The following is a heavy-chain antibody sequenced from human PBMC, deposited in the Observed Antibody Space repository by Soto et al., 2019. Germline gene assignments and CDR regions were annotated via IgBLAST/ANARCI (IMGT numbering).Heavy chain of an antibody. D-gene: IGHD3-22*01. Sequence: ASVKVSCKASGYTFTGYYMHWVRQAPGQGLEWMGWINPNSGGTNYAQKFQGRVTMTRETSISTAYMELSRLRSDDTAVYYCARPQITRYYYDSSGYYHDAFDIWGQGTMVTVSS. V-gene: IGHV1-2*02. CDR3: ARPQITRYYYDSSGYYHDAFDI. CDR1: GYTFTGYY. CDR2: INPNSGGT. J-gene: IGHJ3*02.